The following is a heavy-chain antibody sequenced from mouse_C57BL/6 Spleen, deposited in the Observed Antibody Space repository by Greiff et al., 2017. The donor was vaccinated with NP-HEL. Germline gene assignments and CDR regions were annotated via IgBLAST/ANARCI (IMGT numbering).Heavy chain of an antibody. V-gene: IGHV1-4*01. CDR3: ARKRGDGYPDY. CDR2: INPSSGYT. Sequence: VQLQQSGAELARPGASVKMSCKASGYTFTSYTMHWVKQRPGQGLEWIGYINPSSGYTKYNQKFKDKATLTADKSSSPAYMQLSSLTSEDSAVYYCARKRGDGYPDYWGQGTTLTVSS. CDR1: GYTFTSYT. J-gene: IGHJ2*01. D-gene: IGHD2-3*01.